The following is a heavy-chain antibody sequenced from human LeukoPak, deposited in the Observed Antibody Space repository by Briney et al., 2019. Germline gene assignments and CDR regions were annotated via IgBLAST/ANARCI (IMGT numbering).Heavy chain of an antibody. J-gene: IGHJ4*02. D-gene: IGHD6-13*01. Sequence: GGSLRLSCAASGFTFSSYSMNWVRQAPGKGLEWVSYISSSGSTIYYADSVKGRFTISRDNAKNSLYLQMNSLRAEDTAVYYCARGAAAGSRHFDYWGQGTLVTVSS. V-gene: IGHV3-48*04. CDR3: ARGAAAGSRHFDY. CDR1: GFTFSSYS. CDR2: ISSSGSTI.